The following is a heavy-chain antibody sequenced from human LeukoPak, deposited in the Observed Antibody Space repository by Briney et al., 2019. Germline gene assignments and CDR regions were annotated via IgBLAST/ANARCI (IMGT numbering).Heavy chain of an antibody. D-gene: IGHD2-15*01. J-gene: IGHJ4*02. CDR1: GFTFSSYA. CDR2: ISFDGRNR. CDR3: ATGRPQGQTLGYCSGGSCRPRYFDY. V-gene: IGHV3-30*04. Sequence: PGGSLRLSRAASGFTFSSYAMHWVRQAPGKGLEWVALISFDGRNRYYADSVKGRFTISRDNSKNTLYVQMNSLRAEDTAVYYCATGRPQGQTLGYCSGGSCRPRYFDYWGQGTLVTVSS.